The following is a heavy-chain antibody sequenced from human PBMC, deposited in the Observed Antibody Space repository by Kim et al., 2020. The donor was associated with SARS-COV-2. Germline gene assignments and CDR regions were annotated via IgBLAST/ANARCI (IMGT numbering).Heavy chain of an antibody. CDR3: ARDRSSPGNYYFDY. V-gene: IGHV4-59*01. D-gene: IGHD2-2*01. Sequence: NPSLKSRVAISVATSKNQLSLKLGYVTAADTAVYYCARDRSSPGNYYFDYWGQGTLVTVSS. J-gene: IGHJ4*02.